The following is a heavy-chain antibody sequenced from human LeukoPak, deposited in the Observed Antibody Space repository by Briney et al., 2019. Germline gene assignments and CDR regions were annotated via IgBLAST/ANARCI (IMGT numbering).Heavy chain of an antibody. J-gene: IGHJ6*03. CDR1: GFTFSSYG. D-gene: IGHD3-16*01. Sequence: GGSLRLSCAAPGFTFSSYGVSWVRQAPGKGLEWVSGISGSGHRTYYADSVKGRFTISRDNSKSTLYLQMNSLRAEDTAVYYCARGGDHPTYLFQYMDVWGKGTPVTVSS. V-gene: IGHV3-23*01. CDR3: ARGGDHPTYLFQYMDV. CDR2: ISGSGHRT.